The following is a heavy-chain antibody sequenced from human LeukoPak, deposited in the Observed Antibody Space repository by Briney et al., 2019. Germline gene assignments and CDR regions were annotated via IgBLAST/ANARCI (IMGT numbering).Heavy chain of an antibody. V-gene: IGHV3-30*04. CDR3: ARSDYYDSSGYYPKEFDY. J-gene: IGHJ4*02. CDR2: ISYDGSNK. D-gene: IGHD3-22*01. Sequence: SGGSLRLSCAASGFTVSSYAMHWVRQAPGKGLEWVAVISYDGSNKYYADSVKGRFTISRDNSKNTLYLQMNSLRAEDTAVYYCARSDYYDSSGYYPKEFDYWGQGTLVTVSS. CDR1: GFTVSSYA.